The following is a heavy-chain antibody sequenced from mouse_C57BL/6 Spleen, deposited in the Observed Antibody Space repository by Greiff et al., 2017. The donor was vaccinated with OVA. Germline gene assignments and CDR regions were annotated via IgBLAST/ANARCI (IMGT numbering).Heavy chain of an antibody. Sequence: VQLQQSGAELVRPGASVTLSCKASGYTFTDYEMHWVKQTPVHGLEWIGAIDPETGGTAYNQKFKGKAILTADKSSSTAYMELRSLTSEDSAVYYCTRFYDGYYVPFDYWGQGTTLTVSS. CDR1: GYTFTDYE. CDR2: IDPETGGT. J-gene: IGHJ2*01. V-gene: IGHV1-15*01. CDR3: TRFYDGYYVPFDY. D-gene: IGHD2-3*01.